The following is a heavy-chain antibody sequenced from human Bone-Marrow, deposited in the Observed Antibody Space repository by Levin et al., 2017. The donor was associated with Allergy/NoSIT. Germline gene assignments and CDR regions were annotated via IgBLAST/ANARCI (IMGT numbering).Heavy chain of an antibody. V-gene: IGHV4-61*01. J-gene: IGHJ6*03. D-gene: IGHD2-2*01. CDR2: IYYSGST. Sequence: SETLSLTCTVSGGSVSSGSYYWSWIRQPPGKGLEWIGYIYYSGSTNYNPSLKSRVTISVDTSKNQFSLKLSSVTAADTAVYYCARDRVVPAAMGYYYYYYMDVWGKGTTVTVSS. CDR1: GGSVSSGSYY. CDR3: ARDRVVPAAMGYYYYYYMDV.